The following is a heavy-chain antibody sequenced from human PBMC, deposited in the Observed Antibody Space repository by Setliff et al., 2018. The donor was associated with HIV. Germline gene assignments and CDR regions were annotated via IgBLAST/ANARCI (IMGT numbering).Heavy chain of an antibody. D-gene: IGHD4-4*01. CDR3: ARTSSALTTRGEYYFDY. Sequence: ASVKVSCKTSGYSFTDYDINWVRQATGQGLEWMGWMNPNSGNTGYAQKFQGRVTMTRNTSISTAYMELSSLRSEDTAVYFCARTSSALTTRGEYYFDYWGQGTLVTVS. CDR2: MNPNSGNT. V-gene: IGHV1-8*02. CDR1: GYSFTDYD. J-gene: IGHJ4*02.